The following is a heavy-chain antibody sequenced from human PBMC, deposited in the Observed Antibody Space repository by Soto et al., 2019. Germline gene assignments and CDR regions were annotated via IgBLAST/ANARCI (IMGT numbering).Heavy chain of an antibody. CDR2: IIPIFGTA. CDR3: ARDRVAYYYGSGSPAPGFDP. J-gene: IGHJ5*02. CDR1: GGTFSSYA. D-gene: IGHD3-10*01. Sequence: ASVKVSCKASGGTFSSYAISWVRQALGQGLEWMGGIIPIFGTANYAQKFQGRVTITADESTSTAYMELSSLRSEDTAVYYCARDRVAYYYGSGSPAPGFDPWGQGTLVTVSS. V-gene: IGHV1-69*13.